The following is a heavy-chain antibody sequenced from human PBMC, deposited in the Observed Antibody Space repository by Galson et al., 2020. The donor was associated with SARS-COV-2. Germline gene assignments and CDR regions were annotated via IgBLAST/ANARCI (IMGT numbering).Heavy chain of an antibody. Sequence: GESLKISCKASDLTFTNYGFNWVRQAPGQGLEWMGWISVYNGDTKYAQKFLGRVTITTDTSTKTVYMELRGLRSDDTAIYYCAGGKRFCTGGSCFLDHWGQGTQVTVSS. CDR2: ISVYNGDT. CDR3: AGGKRFCTGGSCFLDH. V-gene: IGHV1-18*01. D-gene: IGHD2-15*01. CDR1: DLTFTNYG. J-gene: IGHJ4*02.